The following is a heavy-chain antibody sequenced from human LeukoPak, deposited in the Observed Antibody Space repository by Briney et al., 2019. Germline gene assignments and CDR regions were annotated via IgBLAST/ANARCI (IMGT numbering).Heavy chain of an antibody. Sequence: GGSLRLSCAASGFTFSSYAMSWVRRAPGKGLEWVSAISGSGGSTYYADSVKGRFTISRDNSKNTLYLQMNSLRAEDTAVYYCAKGHTLRLKIAKNHFDYWGQGTLVTVSS. V-gene: IGHV3-23*01. D-gene: IGHD4-17*01. CDR2: ISGSGGST. CDR3: AKGHTLRLKIAKNHFDY. CDR1: GFTFSSYA. J-gene: IGHJ4*02.